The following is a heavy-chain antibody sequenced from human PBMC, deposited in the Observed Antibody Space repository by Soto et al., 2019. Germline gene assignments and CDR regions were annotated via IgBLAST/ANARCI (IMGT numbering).Heavy chain of an antibody. CDR1: GFTFSSYE. CDR3: ARDLRVTSYYYYYGMDV. Sequence: GSLRLSCAASGFTFSSYEMNWVRQAPGKGLEWVSYISSSGSTIYYADSVKGRFTISRDNAKNSLYLQMNSLRAEDTAVYYCARDLRVTSYYYYYGMDVWGQGTTVTVSS. CDR2: ISSSGSTI. V-gene: IGHV3-48*03. D-gene: IGHD4-4*01. J-gene: IGHJ6*02.